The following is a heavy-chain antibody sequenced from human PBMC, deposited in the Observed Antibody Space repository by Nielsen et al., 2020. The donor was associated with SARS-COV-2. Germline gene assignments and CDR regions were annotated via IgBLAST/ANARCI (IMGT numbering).Heavy chain of an antibody. J-gene: IGHJ3*02. CDR2: IYHSGRT. CDR3: ARGGRITFGGADDAFDI. CDR1: GGSISSSSYY. D-gene: IGHD3-16*01. Sequence: LRLSCTVSGGSISSSSYYWGWIRQPPGKGLEWIGYIYHSGRTYYNPSLKSRVTISVDRSKNQFSLKLSSVTAADTAVYYCARGGRITFGGADDAFDIWGQGTMVTVSS. V-gene: IGHV4-30-2*01.